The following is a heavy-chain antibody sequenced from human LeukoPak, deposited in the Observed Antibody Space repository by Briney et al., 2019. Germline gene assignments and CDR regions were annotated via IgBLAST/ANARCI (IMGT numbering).Heavy chain of an antibody. V-gene: IGHV3-21*01. CDR3: ARGPYGDYGVDY. J-gene: IGHJ4*02. CDR2: ISSSSSYI. Sequence: GGSLRLSCAASGFTFSGYSMNWVRQAPGKGLEWVSSISSSSSYIYYADSVKGRFTISRDNAKNSLYLQMNSLRAEDTAVYYCARGPYGDYGVDYWGQGTLVTVSS. CDR1: GFTFSGYS. D-gene: IGHD4-17*01.